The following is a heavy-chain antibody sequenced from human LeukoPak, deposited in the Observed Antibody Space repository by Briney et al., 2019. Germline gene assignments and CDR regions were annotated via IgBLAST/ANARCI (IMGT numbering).Heavy chain of an antibody. CDR1: GGSISSYY. V-gene: IGHV4-59*08. CDR2: IYNSGST. CDR3: ARRNDFDI. J-gene: IGHJ3*02. Sequence: SESLSLTWTVSGGSISSYYWSWIRQPPGKGLEWIGYIYNSGSTNYNPSLKSRVTISVDTSKNQFSRKLSSVTAADTAVYYCARRNDFDIWGQGTMVTVSS.